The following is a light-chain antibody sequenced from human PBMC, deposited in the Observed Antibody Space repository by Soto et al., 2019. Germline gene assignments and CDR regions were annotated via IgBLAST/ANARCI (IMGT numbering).Light chain of an antibody. J-gene: IGKJ3*01. CDR3: QAYYSPSFT. V-gene: IGKV1-27*01. CDR2: GAS. Sequence: DIQMSQSPPSLSASVVDTVTITCRESQGLGLSLAWYQHKPGKVPDLLRFGASTLQSGVPSRFSGSGSGTDFTLSITSLQPEDVATCYCQAYYSPSFTCGPGTKV. CDR1: QGLGLS.